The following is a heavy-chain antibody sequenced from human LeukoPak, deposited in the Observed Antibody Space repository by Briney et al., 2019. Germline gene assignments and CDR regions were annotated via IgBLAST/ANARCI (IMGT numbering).Heavy chain of an antibody. CDR3: ARGPQRQQLVNYYYYMDV. Sequence: PGGSLRLSCAASAFTFSDYYMNWVPQAPGKGLEWVPSISSTSTIYYADSVKGRFTISRDNAKNSLYLQMNSLRAEDTAVYYCARGPQRQQLVNYYYYMDVWGKGTTVTVSS. CDR1: AFTFSDYY. CDR2: ISSTSTI. J-gene: IGHJ6*03. V-gene: IGHV3-69-1*01. D-gene: IGHD6-13*01.